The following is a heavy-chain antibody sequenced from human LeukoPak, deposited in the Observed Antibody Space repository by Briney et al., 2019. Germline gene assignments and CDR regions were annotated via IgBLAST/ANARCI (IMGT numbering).Heavy chain of an antibody. J-gene: IGHJ4*02. Sequence: GGSLRLSCAASGFTFDDYGMSWVRQAPGKGLEWVAVISYDGSNKYYADSVKGRFTISRDNSRNTLYLQMNSLRAEDTAVYYCARSGRAVAVFDYWGQGTLVTVSS. CDR1: GFTFDDYG. V-gene: IGHV3-30*03. CDR2: ISYDGSNK. D-gene: IGHD6-19*01. CDR3: ARSGRAVAVFDY.